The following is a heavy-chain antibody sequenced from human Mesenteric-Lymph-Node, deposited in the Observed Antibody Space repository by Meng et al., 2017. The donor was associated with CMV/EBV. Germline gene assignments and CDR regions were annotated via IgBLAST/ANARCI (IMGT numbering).Heavy chain of an antibody. CDR1: GGSISSGGYY. CDR2: IYYSGST. J-gene: IGHJ4*02. Sequence: SGGSISSGGYYWNWIRQHPDKGLEWIGYIYYSGSTYYNPSLKSRVTISVDTSKTQFSLRLTSVTAADTAVYYCARERCSRDYCYFDYWGQGTLVTVSS. V-gene: IGHV4-31*02. D-gene: IGHD2-2*01. CDR3: ARERCSRDYCYFDY.